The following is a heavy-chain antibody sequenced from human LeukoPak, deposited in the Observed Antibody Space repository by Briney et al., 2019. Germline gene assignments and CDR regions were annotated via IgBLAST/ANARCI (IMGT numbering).Heavy chain of an antibody. CDR1: GFTFSSYG. V-gene: IGHV3-30*02. CDR2: IRYDGSNK. Sequence: PGGSLRLSCAASGFTFSSYGMHWVRQAPGKGLEWVAFIRYDGSNKYYADSVKGRFTISRDNSKNTLYLQVNSLKTEDTAVYYCTGSFGELSFFAHWGQGTLVTVSS. J-gene: IGHJ4*02. D-gene: IGHD3-10*01. CDR3: TGSFGELSFFAH.